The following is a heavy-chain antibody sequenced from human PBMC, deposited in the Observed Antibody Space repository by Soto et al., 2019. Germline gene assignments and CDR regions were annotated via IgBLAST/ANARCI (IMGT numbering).Heavy chain of an antibody. CDR2: ISSSGSTI. D-gene: IGHD3-10*01. Sequence: GGSLRLSCAASGFTFSSYEMNWVRQAPGKGLEWVSYISSSGSTIYYADSVKGRFTISIDNANNSLYLQMNSLRAEDTAVYYCERESFTIYGMDVWGQGTTVTVSS. J-gene: IGHJ6*02. CDR1: GFTFSSYE. V-gene: IGHV3-48*03. CDR3: ERESFTIYGMDV.